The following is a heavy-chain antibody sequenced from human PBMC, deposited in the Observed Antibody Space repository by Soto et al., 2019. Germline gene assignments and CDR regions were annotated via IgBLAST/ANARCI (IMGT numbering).Heavy chain of an antibody. CDR1: GFSLSTSGVG. Sequence: QITLKEAGPTLVKPTQTLTLTCTFSGFSLSTSGVGVGWIRQPPGKALEWLALIYWDDDTRYRPALKSRLTITKDTSKNQVVLTVTNMDPVDTATYYCAHSVGGYYYVGPSNFDYWGQGTLVTVSS. CDR2: IYWDDDT. D-gene: IGHD3-22*01. J-gene: IGHJ4*02. CDR3: AHSVGGYYYVGPSNFDY. V-gene: IGHV2-5*02.